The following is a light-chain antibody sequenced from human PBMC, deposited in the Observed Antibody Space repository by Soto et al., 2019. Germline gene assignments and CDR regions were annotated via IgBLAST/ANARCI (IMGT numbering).Light chain of an antibody. V-gene: IGKV3-15*01. Sequence: EIVMTQSPASLSVSPGETATLSCRASQSISNSLAWYQQKPGQAPSLLIYGASTRATGIPARFSGSGSGTEFTLTISSLQSEDSALYYCQQYNNWPPRTSGQGTKLEIK. CDR1: QSISNS. J-gene: IGKJ2*01. CDR2: GAS. CDR3: QQYNNWPPRT.